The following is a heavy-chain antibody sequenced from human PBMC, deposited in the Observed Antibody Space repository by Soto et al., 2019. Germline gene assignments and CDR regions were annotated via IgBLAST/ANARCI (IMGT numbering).Heavy chain of an antibody. V-gene: IGHV1-69*13. J-gene: IGHJ6*02. CDR3: AREEGAHGGMEV. CDR2: IIPIFGTA. CDR1: GGTFSSYA. Sequence: GASVKISCKASGGTFSSYAISWVRQAPGQGLEWMGGIIPIFGTANYAQKFQGRVTITADESTSTAYMELSSLRSEDTAVYYCAREEGAHGGMEVWGQGTKVTVS.